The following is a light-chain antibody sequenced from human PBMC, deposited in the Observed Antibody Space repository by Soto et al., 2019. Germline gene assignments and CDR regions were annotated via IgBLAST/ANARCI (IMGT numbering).Light chain of an antibody. J-gene: IGLJ2*01. CDR3: QTWGTGVV. CDR2: LNPDGSH. CDR1: SGHISYT. Sequence: QPVLTQSPSASASLGASVKLTCTLSSGHISYTIAWHQQQPEKGPRFLMKLNPDGSHNKGDGIPDRFSGSSSGTERYLTISSLQSEDEADYYCQTWGTGVVFGGGTKVTVL. V-gene: IGLV4-69*01.